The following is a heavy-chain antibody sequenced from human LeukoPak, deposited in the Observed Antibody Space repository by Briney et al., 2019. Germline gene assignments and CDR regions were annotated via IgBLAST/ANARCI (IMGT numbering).Heavy chain of an antibody. J-gene: IGHJ2*01. Sequence: PGGSLRLSCAASGFTFSSYSMNWVRQAPGKGLEWVSSISSSSSYIYYADSVKGRFTISRDNAKNSLYLQMNSLRAEDTAVYYCARDLRVTIFGVVIPTNWYFDLWGRGTLVTVSS. CDR3: ARDLRVTIFGVVIPTNWYFDL. CDR2: ISSSSSYI. D-gene: IGHD3-3*01. CDR1: GFTFSSYS. V-gene: IGHV3-21*01.